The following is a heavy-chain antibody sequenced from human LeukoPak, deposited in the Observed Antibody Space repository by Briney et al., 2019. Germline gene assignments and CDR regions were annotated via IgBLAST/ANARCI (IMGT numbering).Heavy chain of an antibody. CDR3: TTADSTIFGVVPYFDY. CDR2: TKSKTESVIT. J-gene: IGHJ4*02. V-gene: IGHV3-15*01. Sequence: GGSLTLSCAASGSTFSNAWVSWVRQAPGKGLEWVGRTKSKTESVITDDTAPVKSRFTISRDDSKNTLYLQMNSLKTEDTAVYYCTTADSTIFGVVPYFDYWGQGTLVTVSS. D-gene: IGHD3-3*01. CDR1: GSTFSNAW.